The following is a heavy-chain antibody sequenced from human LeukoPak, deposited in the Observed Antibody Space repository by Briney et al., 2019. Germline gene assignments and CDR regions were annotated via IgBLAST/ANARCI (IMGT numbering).Heavy chain of an antibody. V-gene: IGHV3-33*01. D-gene: IGHD3-10*01. J-gene: IGHJ4*02. CDR1: GFTFSSYG. Sequence: GGSLRLSCAASGFTFSSYGMHWVRQAPGEGLEWVAVIWYDGSNKYYADSVKGRFTISRDNSKNTLYLQMNSLRAEDTAVYYCARAEGYYYGSGSYYLGNYFDYWGQGTLVTVSS. CDR3: ARAEGYYYGSGSYYLGNYFDY. CDR2: IWYDGSNK.